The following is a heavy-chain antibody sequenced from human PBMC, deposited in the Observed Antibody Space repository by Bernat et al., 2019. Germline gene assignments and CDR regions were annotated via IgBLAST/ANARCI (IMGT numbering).Heavy chain of an antibody. CDR3: ARDRAYYYDSSGYPYYYFDL. CDR2: IYYSGST. Sequence: QLQLQESGPGLVKPSETLSLTCTVSGGSISSSSYYWGWIRQPPGKGLEWIGSIYYSGSTNYNPSLKSRVTISVDTSKNQFSLKLSSVTAADTAVYYCARDRAYYYDSSGYPYYYFDLWGRGTLVTVSS. J-gene: IGHJ2*01. D-gene: IGHD3-22*01. V-gene: IGHV4-39*07. CDR1: GGSISSSSYY.